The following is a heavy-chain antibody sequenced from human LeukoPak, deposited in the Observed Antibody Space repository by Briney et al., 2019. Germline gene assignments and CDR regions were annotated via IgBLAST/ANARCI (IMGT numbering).Heavy chain of an antibody. D-gene: IGHD2-21*02. V-gene: IGHV3-30*03. CDR3: ATDSNDYGDY. Sequence: QTGGSLRLSCVLSGFTFSMYGMHWVRQAPGKGLEWVAVISFDGTKKYYADSVKGRFTISRDNSHNTLYLQMNSLRAEDTAVYYCATDSNDYGDYWGQGTLVTVSS. CDR1: GFTFSMYG. CDR2: ISFDGTKK. J-gene: IGHJ4*02.